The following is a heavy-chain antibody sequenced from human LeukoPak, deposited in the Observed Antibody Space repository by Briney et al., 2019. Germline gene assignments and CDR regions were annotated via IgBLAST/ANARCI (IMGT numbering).Heavy chain of an antibody. CDR3: AKDPPASYYYDSSGYFDY. V-gene: IGHV3-9*01. CDR2: ISWNSGSI. J-gene: IGHJ4*02. Sequence: PGRSLRLSCAASGFTFDDYAMHWVRQAPGKGLEWVSGISWNSGSIGYADSVKGRFTISRDNSKNTLYLQMNSLRAEDTAVYYCAKDPPASYYYDSSGYFDYWGQGTLVTVSS. D-gene: IGHD3-22*01. CDR1: GFTFDDYA.